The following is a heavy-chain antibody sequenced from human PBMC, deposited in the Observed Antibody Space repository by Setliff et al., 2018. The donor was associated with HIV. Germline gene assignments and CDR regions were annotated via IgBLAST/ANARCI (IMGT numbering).Heavy chain of an antibody. Sequence: GVSVKVSCKASGYTFNNYGISWVRQAPGQGLEWMGWINTHSGYTNYAQNVQGRVTVTMDTSTSTAYMELRSLKSDDTAVYYCARGKTWLRFLDYWGQGTLVTVSS. CDR1: GYTFNNYG. J-gene: IGHJ4*02. CDR3: ARGKTWLRFLDY. CDR2: INTHSGYT. D-gene: IGHD5-12*01. V-gene: IGHV1-18*01.